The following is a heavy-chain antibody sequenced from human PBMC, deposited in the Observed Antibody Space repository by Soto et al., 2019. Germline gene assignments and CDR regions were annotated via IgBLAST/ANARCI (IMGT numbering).Heavy chain of an antibody. Sequence: EVQLVESGGGLVQPGRSLRLSCAASGFIFDDYAIQWVRRAPGRGLEWVSGISWNGADVGYADSVKGRFTISRDNAKNSLYLQMDSLRAEDTALYHGATHPLYGSLVASWGQGTLVTVSS. CDR3: ATHPLYGSLVAS. J-gene: IGHJ4*02. D-gene: IGHD3-10*01. CDR2: ISWNGADV. CDR1: GFIFDDYA. V-gene: IGHV3-9*01.